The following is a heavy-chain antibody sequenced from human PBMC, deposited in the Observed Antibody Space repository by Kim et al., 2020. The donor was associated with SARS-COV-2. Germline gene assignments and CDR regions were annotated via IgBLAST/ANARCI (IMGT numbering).Heavy chain of an antibody. J-gene: IGHJ4*02. Sequence: GGSLRLSCAASGFTFSSYAMSWVRQAPGKGLEWVSAISGSGGSTYYADSVKGRFTISRDNSKNTLYLQMNSLRAEDTAVYYCAKRKARYSSSSGLDYWGQGTLVTVSS. D-gene: IGHD6-6*01. V-gene: IGHV3-23*01. CDR1: GFTFSSYA. CDR2: ISGSGGST. CDR3: AKRKARYSSSSGLDY.